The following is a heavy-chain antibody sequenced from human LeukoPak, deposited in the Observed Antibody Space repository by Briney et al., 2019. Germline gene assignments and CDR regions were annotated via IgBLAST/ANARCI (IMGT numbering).Heavy chain of an antibody. CDR3: ARSLGPTPWWFGEPTPPYYGMDV. Sequence: ASVKVSCKGSGFTFTSYDINWVRQATGQGLEWMGWMNPNSGKTGYAQKFQGRVTITRDTSASTAYMELSSLRSEDTAVYYCARSLGPTPWWFGEPTPPYYGMDVWGQGTTVTVSS. J-gene: IGHJ6*02. V-gene: IGHV1-8*01. CDR2: MNPNSGKT. D-gene: IGHD3-10*01. CDR1: GFTFTSYD.